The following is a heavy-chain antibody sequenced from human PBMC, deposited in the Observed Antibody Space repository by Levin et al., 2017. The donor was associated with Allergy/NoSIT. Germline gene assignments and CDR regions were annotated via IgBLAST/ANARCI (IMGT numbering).Heavy chain of an antibody. CDR2: IDWDDDK. CDR3: AQIPHLGHSFGYYYGMDV. Sequence: SGPTLVKPTQTLTLTCTFSGFSLSTSGMCVTWIRQPPGKALEWLARIDWDDDKYYSTSLKTRLTISKDTSKSQVVLTMTNMDPVDTATYYCAQIPHLGHSFGYYYGMDVWGQGATVTVSS. V-gene: IGHV2-70*11. D-gene: IGHD5-18*01. CDR1: GFSLSTSGMC. J-gene: IGHJ6*02.